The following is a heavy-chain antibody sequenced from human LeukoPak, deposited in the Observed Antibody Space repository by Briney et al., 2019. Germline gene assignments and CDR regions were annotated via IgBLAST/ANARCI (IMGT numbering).Heavy chain of an antibody. Sequence: ASVKVSCKASGGTFSSYAISWARQAPGQGLEWMGGIIPIFGTANYARKFQGRVTITADESTSTAYMELSSLRSEDTAVYYCARSTGGYNWNAAFDYWGQGTLVTVSS. V-gene: IGHV1-69*13. CDR1: GGTFSSYA. CDR3: ARSTGGYNWNAAFDY. D-gene: IGHD1-20*01. J-gene: IGHJ4*02. CDR2: IIPIFGTA.